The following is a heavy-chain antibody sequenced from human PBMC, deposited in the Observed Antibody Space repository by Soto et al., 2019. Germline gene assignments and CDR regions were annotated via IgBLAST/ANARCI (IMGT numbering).Heavy chain of an antibody. D-gene: IGHD2-8*01. V-gene: IGHV1-69*13. J-gene: IGHJ6*02. CDR1: GGTFSSYA. Sequence: SVKVSCKASGGTFSSYAISWVRQAPGQGLEWMGGIIPIFGTANYAQKFQGRVTITADESTSTAYMELSSLRSEDTAVYYCARGDCTNGVCYPDYYYYGMDAWGQGTTVTVSS. CDR3: ARGDCTNGVCYPDYYYYGMDA. CDR2: IIPIFGTA.